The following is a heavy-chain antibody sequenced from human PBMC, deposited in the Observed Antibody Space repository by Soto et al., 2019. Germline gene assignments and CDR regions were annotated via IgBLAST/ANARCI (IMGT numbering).Heavy chain of an antibody. CDR2: ISGSGQTT. CDR3: AKDQRKPAIFGVVSLS. Sequence: HPGGSLRLSCAGSGFTFSRFAMSWVRQVPGKGLEWVSAISGSGQTTYYADSVNGRFTVSRDNSNNTPYLQMNSLRAEGTAVYYCAKDQRKPAIFGVVSLSWGQGTLVTVSS. CDR1: GFTFSRFA. D-gene: IGHD3-3*01. J-gene: IGHJ5*02. V-gene: IGHV3-23*01.